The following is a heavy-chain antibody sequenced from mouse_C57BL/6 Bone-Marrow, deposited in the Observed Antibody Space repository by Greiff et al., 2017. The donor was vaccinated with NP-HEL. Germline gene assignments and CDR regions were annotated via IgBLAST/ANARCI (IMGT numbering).Heavy chain of an antibody. CDR1: GFTFSDYG. CDR3: ARETTVVANDY. D-gene: IGHD1-1*01. Sequence: EVHLVESGGGLVKPGGSLKLSCAASGFTFSDYGMHWVRQAPEKGLEWVAYISSGSSTIYYAVTVKGRFTISRDNAKNTLFLQMTSLRSEDTAMYYCARETTVVANDYWGQGTTLTVSS. CDR2: ISSGSSTI. J-gene: IGHJ2*01. V-gene: IGHV5-17*01.